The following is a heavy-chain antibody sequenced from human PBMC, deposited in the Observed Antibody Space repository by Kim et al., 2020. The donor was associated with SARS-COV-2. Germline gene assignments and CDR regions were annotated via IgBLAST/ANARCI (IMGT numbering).Heavy chain of an antibody. D-gene: IGHD5-12*01. Sequence: SETLSLTCTVSGDSISSGGYYWSWIRQHPGKGLEWIGYIYYSGSTYYNPSLKSRVTISVDTSKNQFSLKLSSVTAADTAVYYCARDFDGNKYRGYDRDPERVYYYYYGMDVWGQGTTVTVSS. J-gene: IGHJ6*02. CDR2: IYYSGST. CDR3: ARDFDGNKYRGYDRDPERVYYYYYGMDV. CDR1: GDSISSGGYY. V-gene: IGHV4-31*03.